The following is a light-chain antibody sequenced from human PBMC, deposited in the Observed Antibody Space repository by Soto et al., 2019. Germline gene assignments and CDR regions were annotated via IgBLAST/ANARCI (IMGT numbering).Light chain of an antibody. CDR2: GVS. J-gene: IGLJ1*01. CDR3: SSYTNSATGV. Sequence: QSVLTQPASVSGSPGQSITISCTGTSSDVGDYNYVSWYQHHPGKAPKLMIYGVSYRPSGVSYRFSGSKSGNTASLTISGLQAEGEADYYCSSYTNSATGVFGTGTKGTVL. V-gene: IGLV2-14*01. CDR1: SSDVGDYNY.